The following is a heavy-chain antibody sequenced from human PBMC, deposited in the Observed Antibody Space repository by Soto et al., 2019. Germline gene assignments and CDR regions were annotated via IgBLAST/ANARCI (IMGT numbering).Heavy chain of an antibody. D-gene: IGHD2-21*02. CDR3: ARDHLILPAHDFFYGSDV. Sequence: GGSLRLSCEVSGFTFSMYSMSWVRQSPGKGLEWVAKIPQDGVDGHYADSVKGRFIISRDNGKNSLHLQLNNLRAEDTAVYYCARDHLILPAHDFFYGSDVWGRGATVTV. CDR1: GFTFSMYS. J-gene: IGHJ6*02. CDR2: IPQDGVDG. V-gene: IGHV3-7*03.